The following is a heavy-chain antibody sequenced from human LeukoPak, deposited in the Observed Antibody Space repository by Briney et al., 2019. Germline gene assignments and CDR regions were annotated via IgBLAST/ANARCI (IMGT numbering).Heavy chain of an antibody. V-gene: IGHV4-34*01. Sequence: PSETLSLTCAVYGGSFSGYYWSWIRQPPGKGLEWIGEINHSGSTNYNPSLKSRVTISVDTSKNQFSLKLSSVTAADTAVYYCARGRPGTMIVVVTNLGAFDIWGQGTMVTVSS. D-gene: IGHD3-22*01. CDR1: GGSFSGYY. CDR3: ARGRPGTMIVVVTNLGAFDI. J-gene: IGHJ3*02. CDR2: INHSGST.